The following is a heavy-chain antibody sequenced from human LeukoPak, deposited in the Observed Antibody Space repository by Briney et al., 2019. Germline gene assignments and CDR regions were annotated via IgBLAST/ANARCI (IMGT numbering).Heavy chain of an antibody. CDR3: ARGRGYCYSTTDCYGVDFQH. CDR1: GDSISSSSYY. V-gene: IGHV4-39*01. CDR2: IYYTGST. J-gene: IGHJ1*01. Sequence: SETLSLTCTVSGDSISSSSYYWGWIRQPPGKGLEWIGSIYYTGSTYYNPSLKSRVTISVDTSKKQFSVKLSSVTAADTAVYYCARGRGYCYSTTDCYGVDFQHWGRAPWSPSPQ. D-gene: IGHD2/OR15-2a*01.